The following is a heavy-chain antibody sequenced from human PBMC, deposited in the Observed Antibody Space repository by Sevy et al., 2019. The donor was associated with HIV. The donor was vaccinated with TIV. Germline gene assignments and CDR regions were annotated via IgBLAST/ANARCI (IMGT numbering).Heavy chain of an antibody. V-gene: IGHV4-59*08. CDR2: IYYNGHI. D-gene: IGHD1-26*01. J-gene: IGHJ4*02. Sequence: SESLSLTCTVSGGSITSLYWSWIRQPPGKGLEWIANIYYNGHINYNPSLKSRVTLSLVTSKNQFSLRLSSVTAADTAMYYCAGENAWGRGYSWGQGTLVTVSS. CDR3: AGENAWGRGYS. CDR1: GGSITSLY.